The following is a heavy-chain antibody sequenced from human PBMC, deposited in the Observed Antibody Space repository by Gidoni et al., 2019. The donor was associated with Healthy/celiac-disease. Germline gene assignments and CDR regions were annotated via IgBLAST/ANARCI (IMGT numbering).Heavy chain of an antibody. J-gene: IGHJ4*02. CDR3: ATGNCSGGSCQNGGFDY. CDR2: INHSGST. CDR1: GGSFSGYY. V-gene: IGHV4-34*01. D-gene: IGHD2-15*01. Sequence: QVQLQQWGAGLLKPSETLSLTCAVDGGSFSGYYWSWIRQPPGKGLEWIGEINHSGSTNYNPSLKSRVTISVDTSKNQFSLKLSSVTAADTAVYYCATGNCSGGSCQNGGFDYWGQGTLVTVSS.